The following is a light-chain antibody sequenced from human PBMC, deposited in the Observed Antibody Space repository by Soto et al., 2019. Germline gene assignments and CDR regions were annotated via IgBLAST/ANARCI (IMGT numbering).Light chain of an antibody. CDR3: QQYYSSPLT. CDR1: QSVLYSSNNKNY. J-gene: IGKJ1*01. Sequence: DLVMTQSPASLSVSLGEKATINCKASQSVLYSSNNKNYLAWYQQKPGQPPKLLIYWASTRESGVPDRFSGSGSGTDFTLTISSLQAEDVAVYYCQQYYSSPLTFGQGTKVEIK. V-gene: IGKV4-1*01. CDR2: WAS.